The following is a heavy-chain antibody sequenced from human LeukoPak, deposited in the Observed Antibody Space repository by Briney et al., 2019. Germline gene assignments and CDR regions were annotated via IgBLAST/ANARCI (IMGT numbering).Heavy chain of an antibody. Sequence: PGGSLRLSCAASGFTFSSYAMHWVRQAPGKGLEYVSAISSNGGSTYYANSVKGRFTISRDNSKNTLYLQMGSLRAEDMAVYYCARDSGTRFWPSLKGEPYYYYYMDVWGKGTTVTVSS. D-gene: IGHD3-9*01. CDR3: ARDSGTRFWPSLKGEPYYYYYMDV. J-gene: IGHJ6*03. V-gene: IGHV3-64*01. CDR2: ISSNGGST. CDR1: GFTFSSYA.